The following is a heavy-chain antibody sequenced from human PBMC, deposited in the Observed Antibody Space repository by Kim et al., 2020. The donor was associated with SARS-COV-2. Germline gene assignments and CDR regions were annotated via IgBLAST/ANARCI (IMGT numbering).Heavy chain of an antibody. Sequence: SETLSLTCAVYGGSFSGYYWSWIRQPPGKGLEWIGEINHSGSTNYNPSLKSRVTISVDTSKNQFSLKLSSVTAADTAVYYCARGHRLWRTWGQGTLVTVSS. J-gene: IGHJ5*02. V-gene: IGHV4-34*01. CDR3: ARGHRLWRT. D-gene: IGHD1-1*01. CDR1: GGSFSGYY. CDR2: INHSGST.